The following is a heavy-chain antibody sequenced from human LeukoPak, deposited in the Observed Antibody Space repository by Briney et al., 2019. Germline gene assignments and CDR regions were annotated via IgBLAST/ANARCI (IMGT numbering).Heavy chain of an antibody. J-gene: IGHJ4*02. D-gene: IGHD3-10*01. CDR2: ISGSGGST. Sequence: PGGSLRLSYAASGFTFSSYAMSWVRQAPGKELEWVSAISGSGGSTYYADSVKGRFTISRDNSKNTLYLQMNSLRAEDTALYYCAKGGSGSGTNYFDYWGQGTLVTVSS. V-gene: IGHV3-23*01. CDR1: GFTFSSYA. CDR3: AKGGSGSGTNYFDY.